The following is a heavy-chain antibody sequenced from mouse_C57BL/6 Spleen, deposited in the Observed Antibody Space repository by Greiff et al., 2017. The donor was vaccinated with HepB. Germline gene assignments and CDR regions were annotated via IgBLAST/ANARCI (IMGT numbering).Heavy chain of an antibody. CDR3: AAAVVARVFDY. J-gene: IGHJ2*01. Sequence: QVQLQQPGAELVMPGASVKLSCKASGYTFTSYWMHWVKQRPGQGLEWIGEIDPSDSYTNYNQKFKGKSTLTVDKSSSTAYMQRSSRTSEDSAIYYCAAAVVARVFDYWGQGTTLTVAS. CDR1: GYTFTSYW. V-gene: IGHV1-69*01. D-gene: IGHD1-1*01. CDR2: IDPSDSYT.